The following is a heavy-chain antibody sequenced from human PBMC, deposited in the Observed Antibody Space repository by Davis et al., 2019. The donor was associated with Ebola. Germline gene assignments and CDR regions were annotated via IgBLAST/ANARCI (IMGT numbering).Heavy chain of an antibody. CDR3: ATSPQSSTMTTPGDY. CDR2: ISGSGLRT. V-gene: IGHV3-23*01. J-gene: IGHJ4*02. D-gene: IGHD4-17*01. CDR1: GFTFSSYS. Sequence: GESLKISCAASGFTFSSYSMNWVRQAPGKGLEWVSLISGSGLRTDYTDSVKGRFTISRDNSKNTLYLQMNSLRSEDTAVYYCATSPQSSTMTTPGDYWGQGTLVTVSS.